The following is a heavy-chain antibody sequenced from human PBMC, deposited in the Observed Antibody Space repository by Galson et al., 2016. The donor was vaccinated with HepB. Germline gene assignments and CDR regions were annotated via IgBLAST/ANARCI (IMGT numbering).Heavy chain of an antibody. V-gene: IGHV2-70*04. CDR2: IDWDDDK. Sequence: ALVKPTQTLTLTCTFSGFSLSTTGVRVSWIRQSPGKALEWLARIDWDDDKFYSASLTTRLTISKDTSKNQVVLTMTNMDPVDTATYYCHYYDTSGYQGVGDYRGQGTLVTVSS. CDR1: GFSLSTTGVR. D-gene: IGHD3-22*01. CDR3: HYYDTSGYQGVGDY. J-gene: IGHJ4*01.